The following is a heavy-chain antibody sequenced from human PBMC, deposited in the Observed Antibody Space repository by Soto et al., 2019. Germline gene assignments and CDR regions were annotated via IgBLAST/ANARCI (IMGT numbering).Heavy chain of an antibody. V-gene: IGHV4-34*01. CDR2: INHSGST. Sequence: SETLSLTCAVYGGSFSGYYWSWIRQPPGKGLEWIGEINHSGSTNYNPSLKSRVTISVDTSKNQFSLKLSSVTAADTAVYYCARVDIIAADGRLNYGMDVWGQGTTGTVSS. D-gene: IGHD6-13*01. CDR3: ARVDIIAADGRLNYGMDV. J-gene: IGHJ6*02. CDR1: GGSFSGYY.